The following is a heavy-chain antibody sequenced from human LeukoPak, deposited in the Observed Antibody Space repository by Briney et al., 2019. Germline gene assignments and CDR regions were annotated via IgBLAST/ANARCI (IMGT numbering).Heavy chain of an antibody. V-gene: IGHV1-18*01. CDR1: GYTFTSYG. CDR2: ISAYNGNT. D-gene: IGHD2-2*02. J-gene: IGHJ6*03. Sequence: ASVKVSCKASGYTFTSYGISWVRQAPGQGLEWMGWISAYNGNTNYAQKLQGRVTMTTDTSTSTAYMELRSLRSDDTAVYYCATISTYAGYYYMDVWGKGTTVTVSS. CDR3: ATISTYAGYYYMDV.